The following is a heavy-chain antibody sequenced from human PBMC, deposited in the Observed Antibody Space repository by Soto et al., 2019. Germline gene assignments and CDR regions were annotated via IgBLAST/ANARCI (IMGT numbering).Heavy chain of an antibody. V-gene: IGHV4-34*01. D-gene: IGHD2-2*01. Sequence: QVQLQQWGAGLLKPSETLSLTCAVYGGPFSGYYWSWIRQPPGKGPEWIGEINHSGSTNYNPSLKSRVTISVDTSKNQFSLKLSSVTAADTAVYYCARGHFEGYCSSTSCYRGSNWFDPWGQGTLVTVSS. CDR2: INHSGST. CDR3: ARGHFEGYCSSTSCYRGSNWFDP. J-gene: IGHJ5*02. CDR1: GGPFSGYY.